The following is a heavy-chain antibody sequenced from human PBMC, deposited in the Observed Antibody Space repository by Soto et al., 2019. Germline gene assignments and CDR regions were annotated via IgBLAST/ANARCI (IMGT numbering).Heavy chain of an antibody. CDR2: IKSKTDGGTT. CDR1: GFTFSNAW. CDR3: TTIPPPGIAAAGSMDY. D-gene: IGHD6-13*01. J-gene: IGHJ4*02. Sequence: GESLKISCAASGFTFSNAWMSWVRQAPGKGLEWVGRIKSKTDGGTTDYAAPVKGRFTISRDDSKNTLYLQMNSLKTEDTAVYYCTTIPPPGIAAAGSMDYWGQGTLVTVSS. V-gene: IGHV3-15*01.